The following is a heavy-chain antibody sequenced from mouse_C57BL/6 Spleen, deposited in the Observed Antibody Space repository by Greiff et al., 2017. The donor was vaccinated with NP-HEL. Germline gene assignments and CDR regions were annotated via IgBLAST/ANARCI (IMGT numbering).Heavy chain of an antibody. V-gene: IGHV8-12*01. CDR3: ARSCHNYGGYFDV. CDR2: IYWDDDK. Sequence: QVTLKESGPGILQSSQTLSLTCSFSGFSLSTSGMGVSWIRQPSGKGLEWLAHIYWDDDKRYNPSLKSRLTISKDTSRNQVFLKITSVDTADTATYYCARSCHNYGGYFDVWGTGTTVTVSS. D-gene: IGHD1-2*01. J-gene: IGHJ1*03. CDR1: GFSLSTSGMG.